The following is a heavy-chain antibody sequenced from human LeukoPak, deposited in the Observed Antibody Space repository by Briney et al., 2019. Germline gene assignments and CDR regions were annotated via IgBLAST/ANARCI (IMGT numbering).Heavy chain of an antibody. CDR2: ISPFNGKT. CDR3: VRDRDATPDDVRDY. CDR1: GYTFITSG. Sequence: PSVNVSCKTSGYTFITSGITWVRQAPGHGLKWMGWISPFNGKTRFAEEFQDRLTLTTDTPTRTAYMVLRSLRSDDTAVYYCVRDRDATPDDVRDYWGQGSLVTVSS. V-gene: IGHV1-18*01. D-gene: IGHD2-21*02. J-gene: IGHJ4*02.